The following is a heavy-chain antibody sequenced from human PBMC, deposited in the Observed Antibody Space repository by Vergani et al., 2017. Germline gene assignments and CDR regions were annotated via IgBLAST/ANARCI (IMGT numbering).Heavy chain of an antibody. V-gene: IGHV3-64D*06. D-gene: IGHD6-13*01. CDR1: GFTFSSYA. CDR2: ISSNGGST. J-gene: IGHJ5*02. Sequence: EVQLVESGGGLVQPGGSLRLSCSASGFTFSSYAMHWVRQAPGKGLEYVSAISSNGGSTYYADSVKGRFTISRDNSKNTLYLQMSSLRAEDTAVYYCAKEGSSWLNWFDPWGQGTLVTVSS. CDR3: AKEGSSWLNWFDP.